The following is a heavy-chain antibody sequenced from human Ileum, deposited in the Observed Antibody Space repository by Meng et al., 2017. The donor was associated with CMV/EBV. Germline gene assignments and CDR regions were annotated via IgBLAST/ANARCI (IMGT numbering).Heavy chain of an antibody. J-gene: IGHJ4*02. CDR1: TSYA. Sequence: TSYALSWVRQAPRPRPEWLGCISAFVYTAYYAQNSPTRVPLTRATFTCPVYLELRSLRSDATAVSYCARVRPSTAYYQAPGPLFAYWGQGTLVTVSS. CDR2: ISAFVYTA. CDR3: ARVRPSTAYYQAPGPLFAY. V-gene: IGHV1-18*01. D-gene: IGHD3-10*01.